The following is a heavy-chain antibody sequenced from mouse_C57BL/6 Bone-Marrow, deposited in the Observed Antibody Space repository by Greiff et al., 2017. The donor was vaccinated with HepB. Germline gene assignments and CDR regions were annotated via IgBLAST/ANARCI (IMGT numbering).Heavy chain of an antibody. V-gene: IGHV7-3*01. CDR1: GFTFTDYY. D-gene: IGHD4-1*01. CDR2: IRNKANGYTT. CDR3: ARYRAWVYYYAMDY. Sequence: VQLQQSGGGLVQPGGSLSLSCAASGFTFTDYYMSWVRQPPGKALEWLGFIRNKANGYTTEYSASVKGRFTISRDNSQSILYLQMNALRAEDSATYYGARYRAWVYYYAMDYWGQGTSVTVSS. J-gene: IGHJ4*01.